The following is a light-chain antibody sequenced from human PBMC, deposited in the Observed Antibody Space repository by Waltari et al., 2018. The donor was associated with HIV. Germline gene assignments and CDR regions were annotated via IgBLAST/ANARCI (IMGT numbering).Light chain of an antibody. J-gene: IGLJ3*02. CDR3: AAWDDSLNGWV. V-gene: IGLV1-44*01. CDR1: SSNIRSYT. CDR2: SNN. Sequence: QYVLTQPPSASGTHGQKVTISCFSSSSNIRSYTVNWYQQLPGTAPKLLIYSNNQRPSGVPDRFSGSKSGTSAALAISGLQSEDEADYYWAAWDDSLNGWVFGGGTKLTVL.